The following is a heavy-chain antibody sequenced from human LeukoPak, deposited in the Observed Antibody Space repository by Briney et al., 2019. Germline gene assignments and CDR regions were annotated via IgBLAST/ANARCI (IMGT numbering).Heavy chain of an antibody. CDR3: ARDLVTMIDMYYFDY. D-gene: IGHD3-22*01. Sequence: GASVKVSCKASGCTFTGYYMHWVRQAPGQGLEWMGRINPNSGGTNYAQKFQGRVTMTRDTSISTAYMELSRLRSDDTAVYYCARDLVTMIDMYYFDYWGQGTLVTVSS. CDR2: INPNSGGT. J-gene: IGHJ4*02. CDR1: GCTFTGYY. V-gene: IGHV1-2*06.